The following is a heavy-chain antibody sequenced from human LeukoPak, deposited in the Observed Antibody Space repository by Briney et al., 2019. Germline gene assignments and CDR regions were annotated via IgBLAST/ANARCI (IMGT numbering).Heavy chain of an antibody. CDR3: ARKDDYGGQYFDY. CDR1: GYTFTRYG. Sequence: ASVRVSCTASGYTFTRYGISWVGQAPGQGVEWMGWISAYNGNTNYAQKLQGRVTMTTDTSTSTAYMELRSLRSDDTAVYYCARKDDYGGQYFDYGGQGTLVTVSA. J-gene: IGHJ4*02. D-gene: IGHD4-23*01. V-gene: IGHV1-18*04. CDR2: ISAYNGNT.